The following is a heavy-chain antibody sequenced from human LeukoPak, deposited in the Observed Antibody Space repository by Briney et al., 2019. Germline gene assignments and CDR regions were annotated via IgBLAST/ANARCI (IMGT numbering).Heavy chain of an antibody. D-gene: IGHD3-22*01. J-gene: IGHJ3*02. Sequence: GRSLRLSCAASGFTFSSYAMHWVRQAPGKGLEWVAVISYDGSNKYYADSVKGRFTISRDNSKNTLYPQMNSLRAEDTAVYYCARAGNYDSSGWHDAFDIWGQGTMVTVSS. CDR1: GFTFSSYA. CDR2: ISYDGSNK. V-gene: IGHV3-30-3*01. CDR3: ARAGNYDSSGWHDAFDI.